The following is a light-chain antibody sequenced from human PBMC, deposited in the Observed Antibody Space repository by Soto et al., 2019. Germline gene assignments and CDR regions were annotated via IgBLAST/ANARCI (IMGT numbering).Light chain of an antibody. V-gene: IGLV2-14*01. CDR1: SSDVGGYNY. J-gene: IGLJ1*01. CDR3: SSYTSSSKGV. Sequence: QSVLTQPASVSGSPGQSITISCTGTSSDVGGYNYVSWYQQHPGKAPKLMIYDVSNRPSGVSNRFSGSKSGNTASLTISGLQAEDETDYYCSSYTSSSKGVLGTGTKVTDL. CDR2: DVS.